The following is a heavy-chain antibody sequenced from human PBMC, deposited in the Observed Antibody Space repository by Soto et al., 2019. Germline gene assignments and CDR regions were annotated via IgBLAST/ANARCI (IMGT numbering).Heavy chain of an antibody. V-gene: IGHV3-33*01. CDR3: ARDRAPMASDYGMDV. CDR1: GFTFSTYG. Sequence: QVQLVESGGGVVQPGRSLTVFCAASGFTFSTYGMHWVRQAPGKVREWVAGIRDDGSNKYYADSVKGRFSISRDNSKNTLYLQMNSMRVEDTAVYYCARDRAPMASDYGMDVWGQGTTVTVSS. D-gene: IGHD3-10*01. J-gene: IGHJ6*02. CDR2: IRDDGSNK.